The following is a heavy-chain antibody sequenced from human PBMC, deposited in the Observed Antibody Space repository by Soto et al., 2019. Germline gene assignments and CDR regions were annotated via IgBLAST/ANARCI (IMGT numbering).Heavy chain of an antibody. J-gene: IGHJ4*02. CDR1: GFAFSTFA. CDR3: ARDQLRPGILYSLGVLLPEYGL. Sequence: GGSLRLSCAASGFAFSTFAMTWVRQAPGKGLEWVAAISVSGNNAYYADSVKGRFTISRDNSQNSVFLQMSSLRADDTAVYYCARDQLRPGILYSLGVLLPEYGLWGQGTLVTVSS. CDR2: ISVSGNNA. D-gene: IGHD3-22*01. V-gene: IGHV3-23*01.